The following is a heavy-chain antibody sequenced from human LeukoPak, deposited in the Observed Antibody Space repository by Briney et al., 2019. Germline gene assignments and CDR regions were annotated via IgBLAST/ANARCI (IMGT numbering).Heavy chain of an antibody. J-gene: IGHJ4*02. V-gene: IGHV3-30*03. D-gene: IGHD2-2*01. CDR3: ATRPPIYCSSTSCSPFDY. CDR1: GFTFSSCG. Sequence: GRSLRLSCAASGFTFSSCGMHWVRQAPGKGLEWVAVISYDGSDKYYADSVKGRFTISRDNSKNTLYLQMNSLRAEDTAVYYCATRPPIYCSSTSCSPFDYWGQGTLVTVSS. CDR2: ISYDGSDK.